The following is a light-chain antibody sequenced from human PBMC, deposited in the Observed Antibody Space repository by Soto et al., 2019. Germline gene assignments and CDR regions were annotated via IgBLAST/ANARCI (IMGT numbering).Light chain of an antibody. CDR2: DAS. CDR3: QQCRNWPLT. J-gene: IGKJ4*01. V-gene: IGKV3-15*01. Sequence: EIVMTQSPATLSVSPGEGATLSCKASQNVYNNLAWYQQRPGQPPRLLIYDASTRATGISARFSGSGYRTEFTLTISSLQSEDFAVYFCQQCRNWPLTFGGGTK. CDR1: QNVYNN.